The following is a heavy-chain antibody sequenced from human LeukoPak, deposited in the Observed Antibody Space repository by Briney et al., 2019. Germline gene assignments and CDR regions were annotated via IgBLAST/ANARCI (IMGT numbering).Heavy chain of an antibody. CDR3: ARNKSTVTTPRHDAFDI. D-gene: IGHD4-17*01. J-gene: IGHJ3*02. CDR1: GYSISSDYY. V-gene: IGHV4-38-2*01. CDR2: IYQSVST. Sequence: SETLSLTCAVSGYSISSDYYWGWIRQPSGKGLEWIGSIYQSVSTYYNPSLKSRVTISVDTSKNQFSLKLSSVTAADTAVYYCARNKSTVTTPRHDAFDIWGQGTMVTVSS.